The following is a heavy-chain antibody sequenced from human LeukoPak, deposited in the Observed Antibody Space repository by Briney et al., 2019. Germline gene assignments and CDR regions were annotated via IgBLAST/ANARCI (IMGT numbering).Heavy chain of an antibody. CDR1: GGSISSYY. Sequence: SETLSLTCTVSGGSISSYYWSWIRQPAGKGLEWIGRIYTSGSTNYNPSLKGRVTMSVDTSKNQFSLKLSSVTAADTAVYYCAREQWFGDEPYYFDYWGQGTLVTVSS. CDR2: IYTSGST. CDR3: AREQWFGDEPYYFDY. D-gene: IGHD3-10*01. J-gene: IGHJ4*02. V-gene: IGHV4-4*07.